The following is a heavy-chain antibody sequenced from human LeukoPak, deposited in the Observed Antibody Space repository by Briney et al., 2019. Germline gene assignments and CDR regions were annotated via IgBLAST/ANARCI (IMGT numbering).Heavy chain of an antibody. Sequence: GGSLRLSCAASGFTLSSYSMNWVRQPPGKGLEWVSSISSSSSYIYYADSVKGRPTLSRDNANDSLYLQMNSLRAEDTAVYYCARSEDYDILTGYAADFDYWGQGTLVTVSS. V-gene: IGHV3-21*01. CDR3: ARSEDYDILTGYAADFDY. D-gene: IGHD3-9*01. CDR2: ISSSSSYI. J-gene: IGHJ4*02. CDR1: GFTLSSYS.